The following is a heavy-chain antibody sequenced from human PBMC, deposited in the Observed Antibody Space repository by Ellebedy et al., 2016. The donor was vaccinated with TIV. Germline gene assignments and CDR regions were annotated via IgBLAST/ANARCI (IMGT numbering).Heavy chain of an antibody. CDR3: ARDRLTGTSSNDY. D-gene: IGHD1-20*01. Sequence: ASVKVSCKASGYTFTGYYMHWVRQAPGQGLEWMGWINPNSGGTNYAQKFQGRVTMTRDTSISTAYMELRSLTSDDTAVYYCARDRLTGTSSNDYWGQGTLVTVSS. J-gene: IGHJ4*02. CDR1: GYTFTGYY. CDR2: INPNSGGT. V-gene: IGHV1-2*02.